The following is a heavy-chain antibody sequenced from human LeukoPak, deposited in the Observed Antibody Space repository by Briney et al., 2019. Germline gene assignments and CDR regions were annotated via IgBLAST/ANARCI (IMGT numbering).Heavy chain of an antibody. J-gene: IGHJ4*02. D-gene: IGHD4-23*01. CDR1: GFSFDICA. CDR3: AKGATPRNSIWDYFGK. CDR2: IGGPTET. V-gene: IGHV3-23*01. Sequence: GGSLSLSCVASGFSFDICAMSWVRQAPGKGPEWVSSIGGPTETFYADSVKGRFTVSRDNSQNTLYLQMNSLRAEDTAVYYCAKGATPRNSIWDYFGKWGQGALVTVST.